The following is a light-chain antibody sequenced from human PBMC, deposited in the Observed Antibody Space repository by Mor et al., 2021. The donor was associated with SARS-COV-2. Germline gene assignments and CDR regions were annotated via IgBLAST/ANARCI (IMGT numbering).Light chain of an antibody. CDR3: QQYDSYPLT. J-gene: IGKJ4*01. V-gene: IGKV1-5*03. CDR2: KAS. Sequence: YGEKTGKAPKLLISKASDLESGVPSRFSGDGFGTDFTLTISSLQPDESAVYYCQQYDSYPLTFGGGTKVEIK.